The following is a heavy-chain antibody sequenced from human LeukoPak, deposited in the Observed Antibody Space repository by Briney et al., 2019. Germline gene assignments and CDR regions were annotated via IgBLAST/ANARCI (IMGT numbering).Heavy chain of an antibody. CDR2: ITGSGGST. Sequence: GGSLRLSCAAPGFTFSGYGMSWVRQAPGKGLEWVSGITGSGGSTNYADAVKGRFTVSRDNSKNTVYLEMNSLRVEDTAVYYCARAPVSFDLWGQGTLVTVSS. D-gene: IGHD4-11*01. V-gene: IGHV3-23*01. CDR1: GFTFSGYG. J-gene: IGHJ4*02. CDR3: ARAPVSFDL.